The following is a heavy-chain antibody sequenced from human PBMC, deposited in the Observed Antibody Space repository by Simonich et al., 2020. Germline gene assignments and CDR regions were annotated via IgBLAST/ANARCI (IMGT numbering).Heavy chain of an antibody. CDR1: GFTFSSYS. CDR3: ARWGTGGDAFDI. V-gene: IGHV3-21*01. CDR2: ISSSSSYI. D-gene: IGHD7-27*01. Sequence: EVQLVESGGGLVQPGGSLRLSCAASGFTFSSYSMNWVRQAPGKGLEWVSSISSSSSYIYYADSVKGRFTISRDNAKNSLYLQMNSLRAEDTAVYYCARWGTGGDAFDIWGQGTMVTVSS. J-gene: IGHJ3*02.